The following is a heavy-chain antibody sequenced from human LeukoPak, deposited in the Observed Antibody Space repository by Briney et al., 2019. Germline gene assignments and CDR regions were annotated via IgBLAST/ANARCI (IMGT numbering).Heavy chain of an antibody. D-gene: IGHD6-13*01. CDR3: ARVLRGIGAAGTRWFDP. J-gene: IGHJ5*02. Sequence: ASVKVSCKASGYTFTGYYMHWVRQDPGQGLEWMGWINPHSGGTNYAQKFQGRVTMTRDTSISTAYMELSRLRSDDTAVYYCARVLRGIGAAGTRWFDPWGQGTLVTVSS. CDR2: INPHSGGT. CDR1: GYTFTGYY. V-gene: IGHV1-2*02.